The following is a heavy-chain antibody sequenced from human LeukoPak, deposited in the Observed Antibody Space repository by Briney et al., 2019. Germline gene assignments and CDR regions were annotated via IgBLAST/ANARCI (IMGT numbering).Heavy chain of an antibody. CDR2: ISSSSSTI. CDR3: ARGYSSSWYVFDYFDY. J-gene: IGHJ4*02. D-gene: IGHD6-13*01. Sequence: GGSLRLSCAASGFTFSSYSMNWVHQAPGKGLEWVSYISSSSSTIYYADSVKGRFTISRDNAKNSLYLQMNSLRAEDTAVYYCARGYSSSWYVFDYFDYWGQGTLVTVSS. CDR1: GFTFSSYS. V-gene: IGHV3-48*01.